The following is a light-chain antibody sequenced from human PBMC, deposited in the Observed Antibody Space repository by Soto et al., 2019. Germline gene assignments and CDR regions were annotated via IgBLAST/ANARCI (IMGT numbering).Light chain of an antibody. CDR1: QSVSSY. CDR2: DAS. V-gene: IGKV3-11*01. J-gene: IGKJ5*01. CDR3: QQRSNWPPIT. Sequence: EIVLTQSPATLSLSPGERATLSCRASQSVSSYLAWYQQKPGQAPRLLIYDASNRATGIPARFIGSGYGTDFTLTISSLEPEDFGVYYCQQRSNWPPITFGQGTRLEIK.